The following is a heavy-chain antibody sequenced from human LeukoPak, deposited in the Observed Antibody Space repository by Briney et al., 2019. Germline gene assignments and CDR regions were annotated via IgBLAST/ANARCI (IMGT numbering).Heavy chain of an antibody. J-gene: IGHJ4*02. V-gene: IGHV3-66*04. CDR2: IYSGGST. D-gene: IGHD3-10*01. CDR1: SFTVSSSY. Sequence: GGSLRLSCAASSFTVSSSYMTWVRQAPGKGLEWVSIIYSGGSTCYADSVKGRFTISRDIPKNTLYLQMNSLRAEDTAVYYCGRLPSGDYWGQGTLVTVSS. CDR3: GRLPSGDY.